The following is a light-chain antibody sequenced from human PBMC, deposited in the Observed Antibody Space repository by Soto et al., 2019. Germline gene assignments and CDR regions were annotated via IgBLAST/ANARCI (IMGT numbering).Light chain of an antibody. CDR2: DTS. CDR1: QSVSDF. J-gene: IGKJ2*01. CDR3: QQRSNWPYT. V-gene: IGKV3-11*01. Sequence: EVVLTQSPATLSLSPGGRATLSCRASQSVSDFVAWYQQKPGQAPRLLIYDTSNRATGIPARFSGSGSGTDFTLTISSLEPEDLAFYYWQQRSNWPYTFGQGTKLEI.